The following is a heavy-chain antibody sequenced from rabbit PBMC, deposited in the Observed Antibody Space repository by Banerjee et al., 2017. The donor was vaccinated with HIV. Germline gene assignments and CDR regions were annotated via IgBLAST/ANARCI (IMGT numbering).Heavy chain of an antibody. Sequence: QEQLEESGGGPVQPGASLTLTCTASGFSFSSSYWICWVRQAPGKGLEWIACINGNRGGPTYYASWAKGRFTISKTSSTTVTLQMTSLTVADTATYFCARRLGHAGDGYANLWGQGTLVTVS. V-gene: IGHV1S45*01. CDR3: ARRLGHAGDGYANL. CDR2: INGNRGGPT. CDR1: GFSFSSSYW. D-gene: IGHD6-1*01. J-gene: IGHJ4*01.